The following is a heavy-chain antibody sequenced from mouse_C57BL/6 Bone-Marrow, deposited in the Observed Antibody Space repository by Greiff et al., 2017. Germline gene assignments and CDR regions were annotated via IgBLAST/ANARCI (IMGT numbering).Heavy chain of an antibody. CDR1: GYTFTSYG. J-gene: IGHJ3*01. CDR2: IYPRSGNT. CDR3: ADETFAY. Sequence: QVQLQQSGAELARPGASVTLSCKASGYTFTSYGISWVKQRTGQGLEWIGEIYPRSGNTYYNEKFKGKGTLTADKSSSTAYMELRSLTSEDSAVYFCADETFAYWGQGTLVTVSA. V-gene: IGHV1-81*01.